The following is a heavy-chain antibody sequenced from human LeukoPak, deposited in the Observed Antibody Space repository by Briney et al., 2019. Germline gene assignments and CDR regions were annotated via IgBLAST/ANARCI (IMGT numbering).Heavy chain of an antibody. J-gene: IGHJ4*02. D-gene: IGHD6-19*01. CDR1: GFTFSIYA. CDR3: ARDRRGSGDYYFDY. V-gene: IGHV3-23*01. CDR2: ISGSGGST. Sequence: GGSLRLSCAASGFTFSIYAMSWVRQAPGKGLEWVSAISGSGGSTYYADSVKGRFTISRDNSKNTLYLQMNSLGAEDTAVYYCARDRRGSGDYYFDYWGQGTLVTVSS.